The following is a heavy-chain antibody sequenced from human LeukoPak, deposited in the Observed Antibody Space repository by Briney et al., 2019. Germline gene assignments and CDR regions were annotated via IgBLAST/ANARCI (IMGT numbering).Heavy chain of an antibody. J-gene: IGHJ6*02. D-gene: IGHD3-22*01. CDR1: GFTVSSNY. CDR2: IDSGGST. V-gene: IGHV3-53*01. Sequence: GGSLRLSCAASGFTVSSNYMSWVRQAPGKGLEWVSVIDSGGSTYYADSVKGRFTISRDNSKNTLYLQMNSLRAEDTAVYYCAREMYYYDSSGFGGYYYGMDVWGQGTTVTVSS. CDR3: AREMYYYDSSGFGGYYYGMDV.